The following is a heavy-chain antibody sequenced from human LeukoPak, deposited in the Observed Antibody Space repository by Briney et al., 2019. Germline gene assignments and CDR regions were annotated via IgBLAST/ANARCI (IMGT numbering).Heavy chain of an antibody. Sequence: SVKVSCKASGGTFSSYASSWVRQAPGQGLEWMGGIIPIFGTANYAQKFQGRVTITTDESTSTAYMELSSLRSEDTAVYYGARTTPDCSGGSCYSYNWFDPWGQGTLVTVSS. D-gene: IGHD2-15*01. J-gene: IGHJ5*02. CDR3: ARTTPDCSGGSCYSYNWFDP. CDR2: IIPIFGTA. V-gene: IGHV1-69*05. CDR1: GGTFSSYA.